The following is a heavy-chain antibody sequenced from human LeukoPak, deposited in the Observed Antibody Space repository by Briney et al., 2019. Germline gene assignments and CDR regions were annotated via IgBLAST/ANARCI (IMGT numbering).Heavy chain of an antibody. J-gene: IGHJ6*02. Sequence: GGSLRLSCAASGFTFSSYEMNWVRQAPGKGLEWVSYISSSGSTIYYADSVKGRFTISRDNAKNSLYLQMNSLRAEDTDVYYCARDVVVVAATTWPYYYGMDVWGQGTTVTVSS. V-gene: IGHV3-48*03. CDR3: ARDVVVVAATTWPYYYGMDV. CDR1: GFTFSSYE. D-gene: IGHD2-15*01. CDR2: ISSSGSTI.